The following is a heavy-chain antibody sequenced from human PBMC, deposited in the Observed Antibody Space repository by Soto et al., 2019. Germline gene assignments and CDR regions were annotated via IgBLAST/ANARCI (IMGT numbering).Heavy chain of an antibody. Sequence: QVQLVESGGGVVQPGRSLRLSCAASGFTFSSYAMHWVRQAPGKGLEWVAVISYDGSNKYYADSVKGRFTISRDNSKNTLYLQMNSLRAEDKAVYYCARDKASIFGVVIIPYYYYGMDVWVQGTTVTVSS. CDR3: ARDKASIFGVVIIPYYYYGMDV. V-gene: IGHV3-30-3*01. CDR1: GFTFSSYA. CDR2: ISYDGSNK. J-gene: IGHJ6*02. D-gene: IGHD3-3*01.